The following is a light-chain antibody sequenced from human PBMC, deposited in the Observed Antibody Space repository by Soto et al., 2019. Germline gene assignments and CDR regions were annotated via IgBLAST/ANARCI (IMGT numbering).Light chain of an antibody. Sequence: VMTQSPATLSVSPGERATLCCWASETVATNLAWYQQKPGQAPRLLISGASTSAAGISDRFRGSRSGTEFTLTISSLRSEDYAIYYCQQYFVWHWMTFGQGTKVYIK. J-gene: IGKJ1*01. CDR3: QQYFVWHWMT. CDR1: ETVATN. V-gene: IGKV3-15*01. CDR2: GAS.